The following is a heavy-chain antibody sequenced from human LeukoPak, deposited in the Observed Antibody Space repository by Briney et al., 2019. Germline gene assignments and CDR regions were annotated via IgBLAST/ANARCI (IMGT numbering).Heavy chain of an antibody. CDR3: AKVEGYDFWSGFQRYFDY. Sequence: GGSLRLSCAASGLTFSSYPMNWVRKAPGKGLEWVSGISGSGAGTYYADSVEGRFTISRDNSKNTLYMQMNSLRAEDTAVYYCAKVEGYDFWSGFQRYFDYWGQGTLVTVSS. D-gene: IGHD3-3*01. CDR2: ISGSGAGT. V-gene: IGHV3-23*01. CDR1: GLTFSSYP. J-gene: IGHJ4*02.